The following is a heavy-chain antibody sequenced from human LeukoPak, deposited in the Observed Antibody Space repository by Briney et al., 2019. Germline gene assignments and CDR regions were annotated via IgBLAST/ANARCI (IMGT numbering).Heavy chain of an antibody. CDR2: MNPNSGNT. Sequence: ASVKVSCKASGYTFTSYDINWVRQATGQGLEWMGWMNPNSGNTGYAKKFQGRVTMTRNTSISTAYMELSSLRSEDTAVYYCASFPQGSNGPSDYWGQGTLVTVSS. D-gene: IGHD3-10*01. V-gene: IGHV1-8*01. CDR3: ASFPQGSNGPSDY. J-gene: IGHJ4*02. CDR1: GYTFTSYD.